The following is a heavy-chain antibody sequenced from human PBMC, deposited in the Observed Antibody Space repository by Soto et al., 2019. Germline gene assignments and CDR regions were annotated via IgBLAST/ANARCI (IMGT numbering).Heavy chain of an antibody. D-gene: IGHD2-2*01. CDR3: ARDRGVPAAYNWFDP. CDR2: IYHSGST. J-gene: IGHJ5*02. Sequence: SETLSLTCAVSGDSIGSGGYSWNWIRQPPGKGLEWIGYIYHSGSTDYNPSLKSRVTILVDRSKNQFSLKLRSVTAADTAVYYCARDRGVPAAYNWFDPWGQGTLVTVYS. CDR1: GDSIGSGGYS. V-gene: IGHV4-30-2*01.